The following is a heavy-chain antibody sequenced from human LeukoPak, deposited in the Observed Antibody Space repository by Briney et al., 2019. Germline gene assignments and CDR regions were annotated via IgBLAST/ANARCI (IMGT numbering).Heavy chain of an antibody. J-gene: IGHJ6*03. CDR2: FDPEDGET. D-gene: IGHD6-13*01. CDR1: GYTLTELS. V-gene: IGHV1-24*01. Sequence: ASGKVSGKVSGYTLTELSMHWVRQAPGKGLEWRGSFDPEDGETIYAQKFQGRVTMTEDTSTDTAYMELSSLRSEDTAVYYCARLSQIAAAGMIDYYYYYMDVWGKGTTVTVSS. CDR3: ARLSQIAAAGMIDYYYYYMDV.